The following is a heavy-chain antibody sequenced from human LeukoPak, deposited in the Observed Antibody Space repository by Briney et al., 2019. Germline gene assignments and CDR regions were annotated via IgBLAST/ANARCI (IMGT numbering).Heavy chain of an antibody. CDR2: IYHSGST. CDR1: GYSISSGYY. V-gene: IGHV4-38-2*01. J-gene: IGHJ4*02. D-gene: IGHD3-3*01. CDR3: ARILGPQSSTYYDFWSGYYFDY. Sequence: SETLSLTCAVSGYSISSGYYWGWIRQPPGKGLEWIGSIYHSGSTYYNPSLKSRVTISVDTSKTQFSLKLSSVTAADTAVYYCARILGPQSSTYYDFWSGYYFDYWGQGTLVTVSS.